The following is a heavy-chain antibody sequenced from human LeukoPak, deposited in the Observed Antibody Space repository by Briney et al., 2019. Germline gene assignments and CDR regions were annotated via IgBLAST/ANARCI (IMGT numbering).Heavy chain of an antibody. CDR2: INPKNGGA. CDR3: ARASFWESPINWFDP. V-gene: IGHV1-2*07. Sequence: ASVKVSCRTSGYTFIGYYMHWVRQAPGQGLEWMGWINPKNGGANYAPSFQGRVTMTRDRSISTVYMELTRLTSDDTAVYYCARASFWESPINWFDPWGKGTTVTISS. D-gene: IGHD3-10*01. J-gene: IGHJ6*04. CDR1: GYTFIGYY.